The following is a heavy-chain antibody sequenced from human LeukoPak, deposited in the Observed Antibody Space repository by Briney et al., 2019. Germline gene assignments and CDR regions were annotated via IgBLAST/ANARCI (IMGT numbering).Heavy chain of an antibody. V-gene: IGHV4-34*01. CDR2: INHNGST. J-gene: IGHJ6*02. D-gene: IGHD3-10*01. CDR3: ARGAMVRGVDV. CDR1: GGSFSGYY. Sequence: SETLSLTCAVYGGSFSGYYWSWIRQPPGKGLEWIGEINHNGSTNYNPSLKSRVTISVDTSKNQFSLKLSSVTAADTAVYYCARGAMVRGVDVWGQGTTVTVSS.